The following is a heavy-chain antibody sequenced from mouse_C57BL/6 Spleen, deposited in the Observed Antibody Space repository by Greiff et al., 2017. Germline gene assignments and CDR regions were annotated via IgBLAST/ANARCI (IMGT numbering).Heavy chain of an antibody. V-gene: IGHV7-3*01. CDR2: IRNKPIGNTT. J-gene: IGHJ1*03. CDR3: ARYINGYFDV. Sequence: EVKLVEPGGGLFQPGGSLSLSCQASGFPFTDSYLSWVRQLPGKALEWLGFIRNKPIGNTTEYSESVKGRFTISRDNPQSILYLQMNALRAEDSATYYGARYINGYFDVWGTGTTVTVSS. CDR1: GFPFTDSY.